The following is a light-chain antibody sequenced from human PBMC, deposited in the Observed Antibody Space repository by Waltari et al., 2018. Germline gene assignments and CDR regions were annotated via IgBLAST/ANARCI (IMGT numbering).Light chain of an antibody. Sequence: QSALTQPPSASGSPGQSVTISCPGTSSDVGGHNSISWYQQHPGKAPKLMIYEVSKRPAGVPDRFSDHNSGKQDTLTVSGLQAEDEAEYYRTYYDDGDHSHLGT. CDR1: SSDVGGHNS. J-gene: IGLJ1*01. CDR3: TYYDDGDHSH. V-gene: IGLV2-8*01. CDR2: EVS.